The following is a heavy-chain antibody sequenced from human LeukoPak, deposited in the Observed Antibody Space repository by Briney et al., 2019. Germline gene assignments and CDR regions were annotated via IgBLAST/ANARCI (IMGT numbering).Heavy chain of an antibody. Sequence: SETLSLTCTVSGYSISSGYYWGWIRQPPGKGLEWIGSIYHSGSTYYNPSLKSRVTMSVDTFKNQFSLKLSSVTAADTAVYYCARHGGTRVTLVEVYYFDYWGQGTLVTVSS. D-gene: IGHD4-11*01. V-gene: IGHV4-38-2*02. J-gene: IGHJ4*02. CDR2: IYHSGST. CDR1: GYSISSGYY. CDR3: ARHGGTRVTLVEVYYFDY.